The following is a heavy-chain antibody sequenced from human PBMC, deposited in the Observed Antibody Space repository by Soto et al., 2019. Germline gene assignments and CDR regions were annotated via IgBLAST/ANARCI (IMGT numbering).Heavy chain of an antibody. CDR1: GGSISSGGYY. V-gene: IGHV4-31*03. J-gene: IGHJ5*02. Sequence: SETLSLTCTVSGGSISSGGYYWSWIRQHPGKGLEWIGYIYYSGSTYYNPSLKSRVTISVDTSKNQFSLKLSSVTAADTAVYYCARDTYLTIAARPGRWFDPWGQGTLVTVSS. D-gene: IGHD6-6*01. CDR3: ARDTYLTIAARPGRWFDP. CDR2: IYYSGST.